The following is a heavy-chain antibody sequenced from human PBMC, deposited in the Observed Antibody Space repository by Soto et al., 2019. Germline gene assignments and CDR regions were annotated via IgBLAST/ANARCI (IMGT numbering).Heavy chain of an antibody. D-gene: IGHD6-19*01. Sequence: QVQLVESGGGVVQPGRSLRLSCAASGFTFSSYGMHWVRQAPGKGLEWVAVISYDGSNKYYADSVKGRFTISRDNSKNPPVLEINGLGAGEQAGYYCAKDGRGGGGRGSGWPYYYYGMDVWGQGTTVTVSS. V-gene: IGHV3-30*18. CDR1: GFTFSSYG. J-gene: IGHJ6*02. CDR2: ISYDGSNK. CDR3: AKDGRGGGGRGSGWPYYYYGMDV.